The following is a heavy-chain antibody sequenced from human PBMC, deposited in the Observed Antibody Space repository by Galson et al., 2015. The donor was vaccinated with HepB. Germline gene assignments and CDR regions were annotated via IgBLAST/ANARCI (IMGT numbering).Heavy chain of an antibody. CDR3: ARAEGNWNDVTFDY. Sequence: CAISGDSVSSNSAAWNWIRQSPSRGLEWLGRTYYRSKWYNDYAVSVKSRITINPDTSKNQFSLQLSSVTPEDTAVYYCARAEGNWNDVTFDYWGQGTLVTVSS. CDR2: TYYRSKWYN. CDR1: GDSVSSNSAA. D-gene: IGHD1-20*01. V-gene: IGHV6-1*01. J-gene: IGHJ4*02.